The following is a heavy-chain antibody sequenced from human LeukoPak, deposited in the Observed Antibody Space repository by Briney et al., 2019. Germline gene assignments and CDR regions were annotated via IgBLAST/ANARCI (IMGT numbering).Heavy chain of an antibody. Sequence: SETLSLTCTVSGGTISTYYWSWIRQPPGKGLKWIGYIYNSGSTTYNPSLRSRVTISVDTSKNQFSLKLSSVTAADTAVYYCARSPDDYSNYANWFDPWGQGTLVTVSS. J-gene: IGHJ5*02. CDR1: GGTISTYY. CDR2: IYNSGST. D-gene: IGHD4-11*01. V-gene: IGHV4-59*08. CDR3: ARSPDDYSNYANWFDP.